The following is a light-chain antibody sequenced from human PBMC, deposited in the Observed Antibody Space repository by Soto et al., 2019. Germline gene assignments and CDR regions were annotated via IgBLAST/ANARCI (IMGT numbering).Light chain of an antibody. V-gene: IGLV2-23*01. Sequence: QWALTHPASVSRPPRHSITISCTGTSSDVGSYNHVSWYQQVPGTAPKLMISEATKRPSGVSTRFSGSKSGNRASLTISGLQTEDAADSYCCSYAGSNIYVLGSGTKV. CDR1: SSDVGSYNH. J-gene: IGLJ1*01. CDR3: CSYAGSNIYV. CDR2: EAT.